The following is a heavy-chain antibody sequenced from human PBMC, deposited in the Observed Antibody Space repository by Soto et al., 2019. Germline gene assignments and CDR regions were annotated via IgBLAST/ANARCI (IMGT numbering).Heavy chain of an antibody. Sequence: SQTLSLTCAISGDSFSSNSAAWHWIRQSPSRGLEWLGRTYFRSKWYNDYALSVKSRVTINPDTSKNHFSLQMNSVTPEDTAVYYCVREYYGLDVWGEGTTVTVSS. CDR3: VREYYGLDV. V-gene: IGHV6-1*01. CDR1: GDSFSSNSAA. CDR2: TYFRSKWYN. J-gene: IGHJ6*04.